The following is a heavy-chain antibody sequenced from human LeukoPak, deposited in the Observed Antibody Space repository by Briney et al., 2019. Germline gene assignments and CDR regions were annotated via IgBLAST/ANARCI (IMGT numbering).Heavy chain of an antibody. D-gene: IGHD3-3*01. Sequence: GASVKVSCKVSGHSLTQLSMHWVRQGTGRGLEWMGGFDPVDGETIYAQKFQGRVTMTGDTSTDTAYMELSSLRSDDTAVYYCAILLEDYAFSTGSAKDYWGQGTLVTVSS. CDR3: AILLEDYAFSTGSAKDY. CDR1: GHSLTQLS. V-gene: IGHV1-24*01. CDR2: FDPVDGET. J-gene: IGHJ4*02.